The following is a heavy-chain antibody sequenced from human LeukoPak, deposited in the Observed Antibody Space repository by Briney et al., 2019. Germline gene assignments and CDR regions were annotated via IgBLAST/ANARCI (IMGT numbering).Heavy chain of an antibody. Sequence: SSETLSLTCAVYGGSFSGYYWSWIRQPPGKGLEWIGEINHSGSTNYNPSLKSRVTISVDTSKNQFSLKLSSVTAADTAVYYCARGVRFDYWGQGTLVTVSS. V-gene: IGHV4-34*01. CDR1: GGSFSGYY. CDR3: ARGVRFDY. CDR2: INHSGST. J-gene: IGHJ4*02.